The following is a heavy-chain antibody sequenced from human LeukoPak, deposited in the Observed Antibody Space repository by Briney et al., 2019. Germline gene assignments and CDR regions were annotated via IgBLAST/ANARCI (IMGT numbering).Heavy chain of an antibody. J-gene: IGHJ4*02. CDR2: IYYTGST. D-gene: IGHD6-19*01. V-gene: IGHV4-59*01. CDR3: ATGRAYSSVDY. Sequence: PSETLTLTCTVSGGSISSYYWSWIRQPPGKGLEWIGCIYYTGSTNYNPSLKSRVTISVATSKNQCSLKLISVTAADTAVYYCATGRAYSSVDYWGQGTLVTVS. CDR1: GGSISSYY.